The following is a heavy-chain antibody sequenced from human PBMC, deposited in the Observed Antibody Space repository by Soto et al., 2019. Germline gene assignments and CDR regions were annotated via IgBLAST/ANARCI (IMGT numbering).Heavy chain of an antibody. Sequence: PGGSLRLSCAASGFTFSSYAMHWVRQAPGKGLEWVAVISYDGSNKYYADSVKGRFTISRDNSKNTLYLQMNSLRAEDTSVYYCARILQFIVGATTTGYFDYWGQGT. J-gene: IGHJ4*02. D-gene: IGHD1-26*01. V-gene: IGHV3-30-3*01. CDR3: ARILQFIVGATTTGYFDY. CDR1: GFTFSSYA. CDR2: ISYDGSNK.